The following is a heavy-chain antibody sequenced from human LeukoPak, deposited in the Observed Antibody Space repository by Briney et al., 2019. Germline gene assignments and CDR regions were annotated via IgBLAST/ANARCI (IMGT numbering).Heavy chain of an antibody. CDR3: AGTGYCSSTSCYSWFDP. CDR1: GYSFITYW. CDR2: LDPSDSYT. V-gene: IGHV5-10-1*01. J-gene: IGHJ5*02. Sequence: GESLKISCKGSGYSFITYWINWVRQMPGKGLEWMGRLDPSDSYTNDSPSFQGHVTISADKSISTAYLQWSSLKASDTAMYYCAGTGYCSSTSCYSWFDPWGQGTLVTVSS. D-gene: IGHD2-2*01.